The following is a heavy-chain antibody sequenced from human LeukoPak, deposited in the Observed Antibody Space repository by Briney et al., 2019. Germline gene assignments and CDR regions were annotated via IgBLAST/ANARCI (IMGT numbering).Heavy chain of an antibody. CDR1: VGSISSGGYY. CDR2: ISAAGTT. CDR3: AGQNVPTPHDY. V-gene: IGHV4-30-2*01. Sequence: SQTLSLTCTVAVGSISSGGYYWSWIRQPPGKGLEWIAYISAAGTTFYNPSLKSRVTISLDRSKNQFSLNLTSITAADTAVYYCAGQNVPTPHDYWGQGTQVTVSS. J-gene: IGHJ4*02. D-gene: IGHD2-2*01.